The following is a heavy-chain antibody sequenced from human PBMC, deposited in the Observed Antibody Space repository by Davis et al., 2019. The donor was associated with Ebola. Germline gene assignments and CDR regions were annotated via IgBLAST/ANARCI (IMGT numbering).Heavy chain of an antibody. CDR2: ISDSSATI. CDR1: GFTFSTYS. Sequence: GGSLRLSCAASGFTFSTYSMNWVRQAPGKGLEWVSYISDSSATIYYADSVKGRFTISRDNAKNSLYLQMNSLRAEDTAVYYCAKAGHCANYCSFDSWGQGTLVTVSS. CDR3: AKAGHCANYCSFDS. D-gene: IGHD4/OR15-4a*01. V-gene: IGHV3-48*01. J-gene: IGHJ4*02.